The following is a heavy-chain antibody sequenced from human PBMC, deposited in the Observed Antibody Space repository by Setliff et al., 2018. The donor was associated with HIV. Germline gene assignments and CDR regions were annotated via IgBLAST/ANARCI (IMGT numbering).Heavy chain of an antibody. CDR1: GFSFSTNGVG. Sequence: SGPTLVNPTQTLTLTCTFSGFSFSTNGVGVGWIRQPPGKALEWLALIYWDGETHYTTSLKTRLTISKDTTNNRVVLTMTNMDPVDTATYFCARMGGDLTHFAYWGPGTLVTVSS. D-gene: IGHD3-16*01. J-gene: IGHJ4*02. CDR3: ARMGGDLTHFAY. CDR2: IYWDGET. V-gene: IGHV2-70*01.